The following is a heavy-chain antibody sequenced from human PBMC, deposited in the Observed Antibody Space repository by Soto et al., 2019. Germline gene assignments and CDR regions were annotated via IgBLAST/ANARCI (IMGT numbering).Heavy chain of an antibody. CDR2: IDPSDSYT. CDR1: GYSFTSYW. CDR3: ALNPHYYDSSGLDAFDI. D-gene: IGHD3-22*01. Sequence: GESLKISCKGSGYSFTSYWISWVRQMPGKGLEWMGRIDPSDSYTNYSPSFQGHVTISADKSISTAYLQWSSLKASDTAMYYCALNPHYYDSSGLDAFDIWGQGTMVTVSS. J-gene: IGHJ3*02. V-gene: IGHV5-10-1*01.